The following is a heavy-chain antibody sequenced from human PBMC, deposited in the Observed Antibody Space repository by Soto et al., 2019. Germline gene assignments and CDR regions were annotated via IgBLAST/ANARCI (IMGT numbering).Heavy chain of an antibody. V-gene: IGHV1-18*01. J-gene: IGHJ4*02. CDR3: SRDQGKYYDDSSGYCWLLDY. CDR1: GYTFTSYG. D-gene: IGHD3-22*01. Sequence: ASVKVSCKASGYTFTSYGISWVRQAPGQGLEWMGWISAYNGNTNYAQKLQGRVTMTTDTSTSTAYMELRSLRSDDTAVDYWSRDQGKYYDDSSGYCWLLDYWGQRPLGAVST. CDR2: ISAYNGNT.